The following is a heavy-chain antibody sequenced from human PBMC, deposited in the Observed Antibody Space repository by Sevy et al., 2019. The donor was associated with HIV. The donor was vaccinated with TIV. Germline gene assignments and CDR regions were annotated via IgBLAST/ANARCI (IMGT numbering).Heavy chain of an antibody. D-gene: IGHD2-15*01. CDR1: GFTFSSYE. CDR2: ISSSGSSM. V-gene: IGHV3-48*03. Sequence: GGYLRLSCAASGFTFSSYEMNWVRQAPGKGLEWLSHISSSGSSMYYADSVKGRFTISRDNAKNSRYLQMNSLRAEDTAVYYCARGGRRIDVDNRKDAFDIWGQGTMVTVSS. CDR3: ARGGRRIDVDNRKDAFDI. J-gene: IGHJ3*02.